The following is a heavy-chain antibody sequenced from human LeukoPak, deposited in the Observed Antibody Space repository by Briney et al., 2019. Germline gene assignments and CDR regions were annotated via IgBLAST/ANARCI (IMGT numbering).Heavy chain of an antibody. CDR2: IYYSGST. CDR1: GGSISSSSYY. D-gene: IGHD3-3*01. Sequence: SETLSLTCTVSGGSISSSSYYWGWIRQPPGKGLEWIGSIYYSGSTYYNPSLKSRVTISVDTSKNQFSLKLSSVTAADTAVYYCATALYYDFWSGYYTHAFDIWGQGTMVTVSS. J-gene: IGHJ3*02. V-gene: IGHV4-39*01. CDR3: ATALYYDFWSGYYTHAFDI.